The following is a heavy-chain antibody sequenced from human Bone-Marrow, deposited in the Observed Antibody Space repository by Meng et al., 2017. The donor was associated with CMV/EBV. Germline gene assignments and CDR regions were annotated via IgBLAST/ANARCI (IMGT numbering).Heavy chain of an antibody. CDR1: GGSFSGYY. Sequence: SETLSLTCAVYGGSFSGYYWSWIRQPPGKGLEWIGEINHSASPNYNPSLKSRVTISGDTSKNQFSLRLTSVTAADTAVYYCAIGRYCSGGSCYSEDYWGQGTLVTGSS. D-gene: IGHD2-15*01. J-gene: IGHJ4*02. CDR3: AIGRYCSGGSCYSEDY. V-gene: IGHV4-34*01. CDR2: INHSASP.